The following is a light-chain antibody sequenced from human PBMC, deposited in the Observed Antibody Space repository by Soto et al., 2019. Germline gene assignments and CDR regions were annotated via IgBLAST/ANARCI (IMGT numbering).Light chain of an antibody. V-gene: IGKV3-11*01. CDR3: QECSNWIT. Sequence: IVLTQSPSTLSLSPGDRATLSCRARQSVSSYLAWYQQKPGQAPTLLIYDASNRATGIPARLSGSGSGTDFPLTIISLEPEDSAVYYCQECSNWITFVQGTRLEMK. J-gene: IGKJ5*01. CDR2: DAS. CDR1: QSVSSY.